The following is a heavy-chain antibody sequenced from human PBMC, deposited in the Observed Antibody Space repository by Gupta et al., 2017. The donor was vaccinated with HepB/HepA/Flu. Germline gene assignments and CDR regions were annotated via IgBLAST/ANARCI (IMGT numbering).Heavy chain of an antibody. V-gene: IGHV3-7*01. J-gene: IGHJ4*02. CDR3: VRDRIAYGVGSTMSDY. CDR1: GFSFGTPL. CDR2: ISKGADET. D-gene: IGHD3-10*02. Sequence: DVQLVESGGGLVRPGGSLSLPCEGPGFSFGTPLMRLARQAPGKGLECVATISKGADETFYVEAVKGRFTVSRDNAKDSLFLQMNSLRVEDTAVYYCVRDRIAYGVGSTMSDYWGQGTLVTVS.